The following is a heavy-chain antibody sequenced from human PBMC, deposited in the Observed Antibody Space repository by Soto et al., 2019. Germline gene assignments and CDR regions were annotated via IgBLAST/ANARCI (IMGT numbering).Heavy chain of an antibody. CDR1: GFTFSSFG. D-gene: IGHD4-17*01. J-gene: IGHJ4*02. CDR3: AREDYVNNIRLMDF. CDR2: ITSSSLYM. Sequence: EVQLVEAGGGLVKPGGSLRLSCTPSGFTFSSFGMSWVRQAPGKGLEWVSSITSSSLYMFYVDSVQGRFTISRDNVKNSLFLQMNSLRAEDTAVYYCAREDYVNNIRLMDFWGQGTLVTVSS. V-gene: IGHV3-21*01.